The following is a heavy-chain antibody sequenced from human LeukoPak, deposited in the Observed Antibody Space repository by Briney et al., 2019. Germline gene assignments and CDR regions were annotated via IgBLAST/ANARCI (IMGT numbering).Heavy chain of an antibody. D-gene: IGHD3-3*01. V-gene: IGHV3-49*03. CDR3: TRNVDFLSGYAFDY. CDR1: GFTFGDYP. Sequence: PGGSLRLSCTVSGFTFGDYPMIWLRQAPGKGLEWVGFIRSKAYGGTTEYAASVKGRFTISRDDSKSIAYLQMNSLKTEDTAVYYCTRNVDFLSGYAFDYWGQGTLVTVSS. J-gene: IGHJ4*02. CDR2: IRSKAYGGTT.